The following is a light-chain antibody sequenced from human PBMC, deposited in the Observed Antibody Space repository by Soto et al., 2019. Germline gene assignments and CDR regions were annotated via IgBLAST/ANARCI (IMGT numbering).Light chain of an antibody. V-gene: IGLV4-60*02. CDR1: SGHSSYI. CDR2: LEGSGSY. CDR3: ETWDSNTYV. J-gene: IGLJ1*01. Sequence: QTVVTQSSSASASLGSSVKLTCTLSSGHSSYIIAWHQQQPGKAPRYLMKLEGSGSYNKGSGVPDRFSGFSSGADRYLTISNLQFEDEADYYCETWDSNTYVFGTGTKVTVL.